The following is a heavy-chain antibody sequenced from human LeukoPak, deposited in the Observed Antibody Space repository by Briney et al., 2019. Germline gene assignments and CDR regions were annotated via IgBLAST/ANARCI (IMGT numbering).Heavy chain of an antibody. CDR2: ISAYKGNT. Sequence: GASVKVSCKASGYTFTSYGISWVRQAPGQGLEWMGWISAYKGNTNYVKKLQGRVTMTTDTSTTTAYMELRSLRSDDTAVYYCARDDIGYCNGGSCYTLYDYRGQVILVTVSS. V-gene: IGHV1-18*01. J-gene: IGHJ4*02. D-gene: IGHD2-15*01. CDR1: GYTFTSYG. CDR3: ARDDIGYCNGGSCYTLYDY.